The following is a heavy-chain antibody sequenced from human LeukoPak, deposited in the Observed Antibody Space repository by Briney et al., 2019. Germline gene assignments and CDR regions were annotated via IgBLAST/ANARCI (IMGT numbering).Heavy chain of an antibody. CDR1: VFTFSSYS. CDR2: ISTSSSYI. V-gene: IGHV3-21*01. D-gene: IGHD3-3*01. CDR3: VRVGVLRVPMYYYYMDV. Sequence: GGSLRLSCAASVFTFSSYSMNGVRQAPGQGVESGSSISTSSSYIYYADSVKGRFTISTDNDKNSLYLQMNSLRAEDTAIYYCVRVGVLRVPMYYYYMDVWGKGTTVTVSS. J-gene: IGHJ6*03.